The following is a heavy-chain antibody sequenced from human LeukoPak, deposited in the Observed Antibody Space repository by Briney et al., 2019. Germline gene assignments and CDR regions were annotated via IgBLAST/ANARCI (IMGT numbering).Heavy chain of an antibody. D-gene: IGHD3-10*01. V-gene: IGHV4-34*01. CDR1: GGSFNDDY. Sequence: SETLSLTCAVYGGSFNDDYWSWIRQPPGRGLEWIGDISHSGRTNYNPSLKSRVTISVDTSKNQFSLNLRSVTAADTAMYYCAKLSGSGTAAWGFDLWGRGTLVTVSS. CDR3: AKLSGSGTAAWGFDL. CDR2: ISHSGRT. J-gene: IGHJ2*01.